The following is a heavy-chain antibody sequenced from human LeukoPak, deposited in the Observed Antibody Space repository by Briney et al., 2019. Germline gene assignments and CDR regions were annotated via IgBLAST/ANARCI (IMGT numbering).Heavy chain of an antibody. CDR3: AREGGSYSPHDAFDI. CDR2: ISSSSSYI. J-gene: IGHJ3*02. Sequence: PGGSLRLSCAASGFTFSSYSMNWVRQAPGKGLEWVSSISSSSSYIYYADSVKGRFTISRDNAKNSPYLQMNSLRAEDTAVYYCAREGGSYSPHDAFDIWGQGTMVTVSS. D-gene: IGHD1-26*01. CDR1: GFTFSSYS. V-gene: IGHV3-21*01.